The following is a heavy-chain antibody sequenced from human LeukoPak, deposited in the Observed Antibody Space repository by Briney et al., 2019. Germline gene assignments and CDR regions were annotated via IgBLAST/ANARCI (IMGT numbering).Heavy chain of an antibody. CDR2: IIPIFGTA. CDR1: GGTFSSYA. CDR3: ASSWGDDFDY. D-gene: IGHD3-16*01. J-gene: IGHJ4*02. V-gene: IGHV1-69*13. Sequence: VALVKVSCKASGGTFSSYAISWVRQAPGQGLEWMGGIIPIFGTANYAQKFQGRVTITADESTSTAYMELSSLRSEDTAVYYCASSWGDDFDYWGQGTLVTVSS.